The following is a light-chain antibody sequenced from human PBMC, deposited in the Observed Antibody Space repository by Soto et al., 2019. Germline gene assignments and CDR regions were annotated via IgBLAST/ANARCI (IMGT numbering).Light chain of an antibody. CDR3: QQYGSSVRT. J-gene: IGKJ2*01. V-gene: IGKV3-20*01. Sequence: EIVLTQSPGTLSLSPGERATLSCRASQSLSSNYLAWYQQKPGQALRLLIYGASSRATGIPDRFSGSGSGTGFTLTISRLEPEDFAVYYCQQYGSSVRTFGQGTKLEIK. CDR1: QSLSSNY. CDR2: GAS.